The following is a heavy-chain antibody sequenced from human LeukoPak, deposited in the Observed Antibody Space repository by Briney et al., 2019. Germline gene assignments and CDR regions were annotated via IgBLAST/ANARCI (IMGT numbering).Heavy chain of an antibody. Sequence: SETLSLTCAVYGGSFSGYYWSWIRQPPGKGLEWIVEINHSGSTNYNPSLKSRVTISVDTSKNQFSLKLSSVTAADTAVYYCARTSYYDSSGYRSAFDIWGQGTMVTVSS. J-gene: IGHJ3*02. CDR3: ARTSYYDSSGYRSAFDI. D-gene: IGHD3-22*01. CDR1: GGSFSGYY. V-gene: IGHV4-34*01. CDR2: INHSGST.